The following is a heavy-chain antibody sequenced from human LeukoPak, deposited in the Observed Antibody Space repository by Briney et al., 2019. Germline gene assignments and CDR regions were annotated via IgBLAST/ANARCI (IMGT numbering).Heavy chain of an antibody. D-gene: IGHD5-18*01. CDR3: ARDLRIQLWPLFDY. V-gene: IGHV4-59*12. CDR1: GGSISSYY. CDR2: IYYSGST. Sequence: SETLSLTCTVSGGSISSYYWSWIRQPPGKGLEWIGSIYYSGSTYYNPSLKSRVTISVDTSKNQFSLKLSSVTAADTAVYYCARDLRIQLWPLFDYWGQGTLVTVSS. J-gene: IGHJ4*02.